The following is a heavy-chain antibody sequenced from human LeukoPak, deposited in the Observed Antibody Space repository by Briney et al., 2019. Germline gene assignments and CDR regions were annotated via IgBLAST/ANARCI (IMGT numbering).Heavy chain of an antibody. J-gene: IGHJ5*02. CDR3: ARDRDIVVVPAAKQIFFDP. CDR2: IYYSGST. CDR1: GGSISSSSYY. D-gene: IGHD2-2*01. Sequence: PSETLSLTCTVSGGSISSSSYYWGWIRQPPGKGLERIGSIYYSGSTYYNPSLKSRVTISVDTSKNRFSLKLSSVTAADTAVYYCARDRDIVVVPAAKQIFFDPWGQGTLVTVSS. V-gene: IGHV4-39*07.